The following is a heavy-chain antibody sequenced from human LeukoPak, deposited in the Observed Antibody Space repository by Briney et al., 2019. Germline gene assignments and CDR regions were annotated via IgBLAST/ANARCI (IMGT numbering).Heavy chain of an antibody. J-gene: IGHJ4*02. D-gene: IGHD1-26*01. CDR3: ASSTSIVGGCDY. CDR1: GYTFTSYY. CDR2: INPSGGST. V-gene: IGHV1-46*01. Sequence: ASVKVSCKASGYTFTSYYMHWVRQAPGQGLGWMGIINPSGGSTSYAQKFQGRVTMTRDTSTSTVYMELSSLRSEDTAVYYCASSTSIVGGCDYWGQGTLVTVSS.